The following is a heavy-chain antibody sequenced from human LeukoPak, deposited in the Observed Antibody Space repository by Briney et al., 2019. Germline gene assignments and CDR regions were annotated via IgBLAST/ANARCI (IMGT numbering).Heavy chain of an antibody. Sequence: GGSLRLSCAASGFTFRSYVMSWVRQAPGKGLEWVSVISGSGGGKYYADSVKGRFTISRDNSKNTLYLQINSLRAEDTAVYYCAAPGEYQLLGVFVYWGQGTLVTVSS. D-gene: IGHD2-2*01. CDR3: AAPGEYQLLGVFVY. CDR2: ISGSGGGK. J-gene: IGHJ4*02. CDR1: GFTFRSYV. V-gene: IGHV3-23*01.